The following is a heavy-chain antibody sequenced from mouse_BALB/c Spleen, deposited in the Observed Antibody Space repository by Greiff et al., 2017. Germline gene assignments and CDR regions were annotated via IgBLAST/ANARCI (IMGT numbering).Heavy chain of an antibody. CDR3: ARLRDYGSSHSFDY. V-gene: IGHV1-80*01. Sequence: QVQLKESGAELVRPGSSVKISCKASGYAFSSYWMNWVKQRPGQGLEWIGQIYPGDGDTNYNGKFKGKATLTADKSSSTAYMQLCSLTSEDSAVYFCARLRDYGSSHSFDYWGQGTTLTVSS. CDR1: GYAFSSYW. D-gene: IGHD1-1*01. CDR2: IYPGDGDT. J-gene: IGHJ2*01.